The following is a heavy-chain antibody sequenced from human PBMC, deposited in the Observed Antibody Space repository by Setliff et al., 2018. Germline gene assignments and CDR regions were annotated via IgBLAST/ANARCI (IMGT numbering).Heavy chain of an antibody. J-gene: IGHJ6*02. CDR1: GFSFSGSY. CDR3: ARDGGMGMVKGYYYGLDA. CDR2: ISGGGNTM. Sequence: GGSLRLSCAASGFSFSGSYMSWVRQAPGKGLEWISKISGGGNTMYYADSVKGRFTISRDNAKNSLYLQMNSLRVEDTAVYYCARDGGMGMVKGYYYGLDAWGPGTSVTVSS. V-gene: IGHV3-11*04. D-gene: IGHD5-18*01.